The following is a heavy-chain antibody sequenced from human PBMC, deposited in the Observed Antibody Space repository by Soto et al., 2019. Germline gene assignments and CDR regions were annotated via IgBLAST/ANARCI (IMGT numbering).Heavy chain of an antibody. V-gene: IGHV1-69*01. CDR3: ARLRRDWGDAFDL. CDR2: IIPDFDKA. CDR1: GGPFGSSA. D-gene: IGHD3-16*01. Sequence: QVQLVQSGADVKKPGSSVKVSCKTSGGPFGSSAISWVRQAPAPGLEWMGEIIPDFDKANYARNFQGRLTITADEPTGTVFMQLSSLRSEDTAVYFCARLRRDWGDAFDLWGLGTFVTVSS. J-gene: IGHJ3*01.